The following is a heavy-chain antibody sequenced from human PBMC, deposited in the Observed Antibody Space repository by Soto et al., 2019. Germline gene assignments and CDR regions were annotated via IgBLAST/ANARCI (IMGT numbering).Heavy chain of an antibody. J-gene: IGHJ4*02. CDR1: GFSLSTSGVG. V-gene: IGHV2-5*02. Sequence: QITLKESGPPLVKPTQTLTLTCTFSGFSLSTSGVGVGWIRQPPGKALEWLALIYWDYDKRYRPSLKSRLTITKDTSKNQVVLTMNNMDPVDTATYYCAHSSVNYDYIWGSYRSSGFDYWGQGTLVTVSS. CDR3: AHSSVNYDYIWGSYRSSGFDY. D-gene: IGHD3-16*02. CDR2: IYWDYDK.